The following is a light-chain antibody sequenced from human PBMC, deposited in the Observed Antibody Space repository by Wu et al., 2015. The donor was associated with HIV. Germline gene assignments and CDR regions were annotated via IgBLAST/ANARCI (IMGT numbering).Light chain of an antibody. V-gene: IGKV3-15*01. J-gene: IGKJ1*01. CDR1: QSIGRN. CDR2: GAS. CDR3: QQYINYPWT. Sequence: SQSIGRNLTSWYQQETWPGSHGLLIYGASIRATGIPSRFSGSASGTEFTLTINSLQPDDFATYYCQQYINYPWTFGQGTKVEIK.